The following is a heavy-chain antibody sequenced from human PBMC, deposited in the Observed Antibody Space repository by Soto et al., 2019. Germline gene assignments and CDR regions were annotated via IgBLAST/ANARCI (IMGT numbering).Heavy chain of an antibody. Sequence: VQLLHSGGGLVQPGGSLRLSCAASGFSFSSYAMSWVRQAPGKGLQWVSAVSGSGGSTYYADSVKGRFTISRDKSKNTLSLQMNSLRVEDTAVYYCAKVVGYSYGGIDYWGQGTLVTVSS. J-gene: IGHJ4*02. CDR3: AKVVGYSYGGIDY. CDR1: GFSFSSYA. D-gene: IGHD5-18*01. CDR2: VSGSGGST. V-gene: IGHV3-23*01.